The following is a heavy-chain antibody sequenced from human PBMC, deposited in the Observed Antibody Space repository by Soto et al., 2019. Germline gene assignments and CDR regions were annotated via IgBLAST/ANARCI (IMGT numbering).Heavy chain of an antibody. D-gene: IGHD2-15*01. V-gene: IGHV1-69*13. Sequence: SVKVSCKASGGTFSRYAISRVRQAPGQGLEWMGGIIPIFGTANYAQKFQGRVTITADESTSTAYMELSSLRSEDTAVYYCAREVVVAATHWFDHWGQGTLVTVSS. J-gene: IGHJ5*02. CDR1: GGTFSRYA. CDR2: IIPIFGTA. CDR3: AREVVVAATHWFDH.